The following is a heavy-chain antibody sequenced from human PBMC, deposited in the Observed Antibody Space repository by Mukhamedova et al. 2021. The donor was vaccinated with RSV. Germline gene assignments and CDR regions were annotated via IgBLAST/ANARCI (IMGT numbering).Heavy chain of an antibody. D-gene: IGHD3-10*01. Sequence: RQAPGKGLEWVSSIGGSGAGTYYADSVKGRFIISRDNSKNTLYLQMDSLRAEDTAVFYCAKDLAMIRGDGREDAFDIWGQGTMVTV. V-gene: IGHV3-23*01. CDR3: AKDLAMIRGDGREDAFDI. J-gene: IGHJ3*02. CDR2: IGGSGAGT.